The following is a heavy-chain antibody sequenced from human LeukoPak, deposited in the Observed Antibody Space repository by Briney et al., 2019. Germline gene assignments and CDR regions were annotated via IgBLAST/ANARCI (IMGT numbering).Heavy chain of an antibody. CDR1: GFTFDDYA. Sequence: GRSLSLSCAACGFTFDDYAMHWVRQAPGKGLEWVSGISWNSGSIGYADSVKGRFTISRDNAKNSLYLQMNSLRAEDTALYYCAKNGFGEYRGGFDPWGQGTLVTVSS. CDR3: AKNGFGEYRGGFDP. CDR2: ISWNSGSI. D-gene: IGHD3-10*01. J-gene: IGHJ5*02. V-gene: IGHV3-9*01.